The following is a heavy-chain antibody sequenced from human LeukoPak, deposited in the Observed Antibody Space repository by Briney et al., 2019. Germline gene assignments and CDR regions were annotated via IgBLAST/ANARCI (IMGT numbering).Heavy chain of an antibody. CDR3: ARVGVVVAATGNLWFDR. D-gene: IGHD2-15*01. V-gene: IGHV3-48*03. J-gene: IGHJ5*02. Sequence: GGSLRLSCAASGFTFSSYEMNWVRQAPGKGLEGVSYISSSGTTIYYADFVKGRFTISRDNAKNSLYLQMNSLRAEDTAVYYCARVGVVVAATGNLWFDRWGQGTLVTVSS. CDR1: GFTFSSYE. CDR2: ISSSGTTI.